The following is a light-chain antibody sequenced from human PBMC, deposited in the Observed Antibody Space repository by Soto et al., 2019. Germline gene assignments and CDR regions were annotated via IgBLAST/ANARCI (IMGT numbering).Light chain of an antibody. Sequence: DIQMTQSPSTLSASVGDRVTITCRASQSISSWLAWYQQKPGKAPKLLIYDAYSLESGVPSRFSGSGSGTEFTLPISSLQPDDFATYYCQQYNSYPWTFGQGTKVEIK. V-gene: IGKV1-5*01. CDR1: QSISSW. CDR3: QQYNSYPWT. CDR2: DAY. J-gene: IGKJ1*01.